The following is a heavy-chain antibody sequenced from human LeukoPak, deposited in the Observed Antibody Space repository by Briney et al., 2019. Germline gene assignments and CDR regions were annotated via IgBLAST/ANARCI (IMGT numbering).Heavy chain of an antibody. CDR2: INTNTGNP. V-gene: IGHV7-4-1*02. J-gene: IGHJ6*03. Sequence: ASVKVSCKASGYTFTSYAMNWVRQAPGQGLEWMGWINTNTGNPTYAQGFTGRFVFSLDTSVSTAYLQISSLKAEDTAVYYCAREEVDFWSGYFSSGYYYYYYMDVWGKGTTVTVSS. CDR3: AREEVDFWSGYFSSGYYYYYYMDV. D-gene: IGHD3-3*01. CDR1: GYTFTSYA.